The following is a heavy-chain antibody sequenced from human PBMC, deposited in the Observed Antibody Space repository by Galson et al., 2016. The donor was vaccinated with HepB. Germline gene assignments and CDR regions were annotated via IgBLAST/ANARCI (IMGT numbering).Heavy chain of an antibody. J-gene: IGHJ6*04. CDR2: IDATTRNI. D-gene: IGHD3-3*01. CDR3: AAPLTVFNFYGMDV. CDR1: GFVFSDFS. V-gene: IGHV3-48*01. Sequence: SLRLSCAASGFVFSDFSLNWVRQAPGKGLEWLSYIDATTRNIYYAESVRGRFTISRDNDKNSLFLQMSSLRAEDTAVYYCAAPLTVFNFYGMDVWGKGTTVIVSS.